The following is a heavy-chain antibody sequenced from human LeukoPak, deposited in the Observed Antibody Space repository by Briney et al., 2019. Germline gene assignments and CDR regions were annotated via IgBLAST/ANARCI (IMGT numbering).Heavy chain of an antibody. Sequence: GGSLRLSCAASGFTISYYGMHWVRQSPGKGLAWVAFIRYDGTNKYYADSVKGRFTISRDNSRNTVYLQMNSLRVEDTAVYYCAKEMTRGRPPAFDTWGQGTLVTVSS. D-gene: IGHD1-26*01. CDR1: GFTISYYG. J-gene: IGHJ3*02. CDR3: AKEMTRGRPPAFDT. CDR2: IRYDGTNK. V-gene: IGHV3-30*02.